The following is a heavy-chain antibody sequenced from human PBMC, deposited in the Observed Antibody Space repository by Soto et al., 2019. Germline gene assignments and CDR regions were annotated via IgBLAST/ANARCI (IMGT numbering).Heavy chain of an antibody. D-gene: IGHD3-16*02. V-gene: IGHV4-31*03. CDR3: ERARTITFAGVIAEDLGY. CDR1: GGSISSGGYY. CDR2: NYYSGST. J-gene: IGHJ4*02. Sequence: QVQLQESGPGLVKPSQTLSLTCTVSGGSISSGGYYWSWIRQHPGKGLEWIGYNYYSGSTYYNPSHESRVTISRAAAKNQCSKKQSSVTAAVAVVYYCERARTITFAGVIAEDLGYWFKGTLVTL.